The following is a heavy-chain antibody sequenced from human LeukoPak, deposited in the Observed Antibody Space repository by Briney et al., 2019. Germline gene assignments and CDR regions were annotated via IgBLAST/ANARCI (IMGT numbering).Heavy chain of an antibody. CDR3: AREDGYCSGGNCYSYFDS. CDR2: IKKTGSET. V-gene: IGHV3-7*01. Sequence: PGGSLRLSCAVSGIIFSDAWMNWIRQAPGKGLEWVAYIKKTGSETYYVDSVKGRFTITRDNTRNSLFLQMYSLRAEDTAVYFCAREDGYCSGGNCYSYFDSWGQGTLVTVSA. CDR1: GIIFSDAW. D-gene: IGHD2-15*01. J-gene: IGHJ4*02.